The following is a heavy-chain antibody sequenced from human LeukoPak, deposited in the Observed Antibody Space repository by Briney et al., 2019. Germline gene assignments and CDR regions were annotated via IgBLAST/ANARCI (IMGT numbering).Heavy chain of an antibody. V-gene: IGHV4-39*01. CDR3: ARQGYSSSWGSYYYYYMDV. D-gene: IGHD6-13*01. CDR2: IYYSGST. CDR1: GGSISSSSYY. Sequence: SETLSLTCTVSGGSISSSSYYWGWIRQPPGRGLEWIGSIYYSGSTYYNPSLKSRFTISVDTSKTQFSLKLSSVTAADTALYYCARQGYSSSWGSYYYYYMDVWGKGTTVTVSS. J-gene: IGHJ6*03.